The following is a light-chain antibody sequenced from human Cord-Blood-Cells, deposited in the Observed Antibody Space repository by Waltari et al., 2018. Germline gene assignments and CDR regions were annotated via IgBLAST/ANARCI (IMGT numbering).Light chain of an antibody. J-gene: IGLJ1*01. CDR2: QDS. CDR3: QAWDSSTYV. CDR1: KFGGKH. Sequence: SYERPLPPSVPVSPGQKASITCSVSKFGGKHACWYQQKPGQSPVLVIYQDSKRPSGIPERFSGSNSGNTATLTISGTQAMDEADYYCQAWDSSTYVFGTGTKVTVL. V-gene: IGLV3-1*01.